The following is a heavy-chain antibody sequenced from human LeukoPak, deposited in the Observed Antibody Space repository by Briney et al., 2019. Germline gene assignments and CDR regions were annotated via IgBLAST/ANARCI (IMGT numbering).Heavy chain of an antibody. Sequence: GGSLRLSCAASGFTLSSYSMNWVRQAPGKGLEWVSSISSSSSYIYYADSVKGRFTICRDNAKNSLYLQTNSLRAEDTAVYYCARGVSYSGYNLRVYWGQGTLVTVSS. CDR1: GFTLSSYS. J-gene: IGHJ4*02. CDR3: ARGVSYSGYNLRVY. D-gene: IGHD5-12*01. V-gene: IGHV3-21*01. CDR2: ISSSSSYI.